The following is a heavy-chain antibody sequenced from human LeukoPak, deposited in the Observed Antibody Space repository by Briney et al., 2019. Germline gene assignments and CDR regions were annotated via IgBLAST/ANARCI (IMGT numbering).Heavy chain of an antibody. J-gene: IGHJ4*02. CDR1: GFTFSSCG. Sequence: GGSLRLSCAASGFTFSSCGFNWVRQAPGKGLGGVSSIGPTGTDRYYADSVRGRFTISRDNAKNSMYLQMDSLRDEDTAVYYCATETIGRHYDYWGQGTLLTVSS. CDR2: IGPTGTDR. V-gene: IGHV3-21*01. CDR3: ATETIGRHYDY. D-gene: IGHD1-14*01.